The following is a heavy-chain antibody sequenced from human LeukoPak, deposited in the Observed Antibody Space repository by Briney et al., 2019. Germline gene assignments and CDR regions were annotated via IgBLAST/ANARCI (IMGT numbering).Heavy chain of an antibody. CDR1: GXTFTTYY. J-gene: IGHJ4*02. CDR3: ARGRPGSGWSFDY. V-gene: IGHV1-46*01. D-gene: IGHD6-19*01. Sequence: PGESLKISFQGSGXTFTTYYMHWVRQAPGQGLEWMGIINPSGGTTNYAQKFQGRVTMTRDTSTTTVYMELSSLRSEDTAVYYCARGRPGSGWSFDYWGQGTLVTVSS. CDR2: INPSGGTT.